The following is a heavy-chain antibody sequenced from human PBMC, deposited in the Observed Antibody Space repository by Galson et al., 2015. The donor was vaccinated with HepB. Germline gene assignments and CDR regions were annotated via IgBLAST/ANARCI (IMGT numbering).Heavy chain of an antibody. CDR1: GYSFTSYW. CDR3: ARHQLGSSSWYVEYYYYGMDV. J-gene: IGHJ6*02. Sequence: SGAEVKKPGESLRISCKGSGYSFTSYWISWVRQMPGKGLEWMGRIDPSDSYTNYSPSFQGHVTISADKSISTAYLQWSSLKASDTAMYYCARHQLGSSSWYVEYYYYGMDVWGQGTTVTVSS. D-gene: IGHD6-13*01. V-gene: IGHV5-10-1*01. CDR2: IDPSDSYT.